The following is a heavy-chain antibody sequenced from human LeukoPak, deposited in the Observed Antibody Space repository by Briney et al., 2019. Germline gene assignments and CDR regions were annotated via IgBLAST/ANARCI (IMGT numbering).Heavy chain of an antibody. D-gene: IGHD5-18*01. Sequence: SETLSLTCTVSGGSISSYYWSWIRQPPGKGLEWIGYIYYSGSTNYNPSLKSRVTISVDTSKNQYSLKLSSVTAADTAVYYCVMSGYSYGAFDYWGQGTLVTVSS. V-gene: IGHV4-59*01. CDR3: VMSGYSYGAFDY. CDR2: IYYSGST. CDR1: GGSISSYY. J-gene: IGHJ4*02.